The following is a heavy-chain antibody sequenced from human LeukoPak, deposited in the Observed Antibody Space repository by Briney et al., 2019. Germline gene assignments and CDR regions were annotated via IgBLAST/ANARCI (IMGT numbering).Heavy chain of an antibody. CDR2: IYYSGNT. Sequence: SETLSLTCTVSGGSISSYYWSWIRQPPGKGLEWIGNIYYSGNTYYNPSLKSRLTISVDTSQNQFSLKLTSVTAADTAVYYCARQPDQDGALDIWGQGTMVTVSS. J-gene: IGHJ3*02. CDR1: GGSISSYY. V-gene: IGHV4-39*01. CDR3: ARQPDQDGALDI. D-gene: IGHD5-24*01.